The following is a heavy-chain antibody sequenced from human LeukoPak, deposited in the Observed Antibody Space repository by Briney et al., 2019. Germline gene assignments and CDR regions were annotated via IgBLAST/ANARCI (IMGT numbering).Heavy chain of an antibody. CDR3: ARASGLSGTSDAFDI. D-gene: IGHD3-10*01. Sequence: ETLSLTCTVSGGSISSYYWSWIRQPPGKGLEWVSVIYSGGSTNYADSVKGRFTISRDISKNTLYLQMNSLRAEDTAVYYCARASGLSGTSDAFDIWGQGTMVTVSS. J-gene: IGHJ3*02. CDR1: GGSISSYY. V-gene: IGHV3-66*01. CDR2: IYSGGST.